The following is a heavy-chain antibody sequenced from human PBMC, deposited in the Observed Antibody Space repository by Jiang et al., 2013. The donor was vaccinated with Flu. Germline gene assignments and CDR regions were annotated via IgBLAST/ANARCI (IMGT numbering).Heavy chain of an antibody. CDR2: FNPSDSDT. CDR1: GYSFTSFR. CDR3: ARNRSGYYGNAFDI. V-gene: IGHV5-51*01. Sequence: GAEVKKPGESLKISCKGSGYSFTSFRIGWVRQMPGKGLEWMGIFNPSDSDTKYSPSFQGHVTFSADKSINTVYLQWSSLEASDTAIYFCARNRSGYYGNAFDIWGEGTMVTVSS. J-gene: IGHJ3*02. D-gene: IGHD3-22*01.